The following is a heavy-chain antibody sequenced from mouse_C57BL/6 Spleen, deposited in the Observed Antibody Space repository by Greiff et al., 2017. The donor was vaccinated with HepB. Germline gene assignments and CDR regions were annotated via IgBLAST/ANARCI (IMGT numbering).Heavy chain of an antibody. Sequence: QVQLKQSGPELVKPGASVKISCKASGYTFTDYYINWVKQRPGQGLEWIGWIFPGSGSTYYNEKFKGKATLTVDKSSSTAYMLLSSLTSEDSAVYFCARESLATVVGGFDYWGQGTTLTVSS. J-gene: IGHJ2*01. CDR3: ARESLATVVGGFDY. V-gene: IGHV1-75*01. D-gene: IGHD1-1*01. CDR2: IFPGSGST. CDR1: GYTFTDYY.